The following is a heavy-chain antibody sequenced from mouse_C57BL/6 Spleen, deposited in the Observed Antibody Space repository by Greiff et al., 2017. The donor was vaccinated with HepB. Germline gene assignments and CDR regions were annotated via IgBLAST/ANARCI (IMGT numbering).Heavy chain of an antibody. CDR3: TRDREGTTVTDYFDY. CDR2: ISSGGDYI. V-gene: IGHV5-9-1*02. Sequence: EVHLVESGEGLVKPGGSLKLSCAASGFTFSSYAMSWVRQTPEKRLEWVAYISSGGDYIYYADTVKGRFTISRDNARNTLYLQMSSLKSEDTAMYYCTRDREGTTVTDYFDYWGQGTTLTVSS. D-gene: IGHD2-13*01. J-gene: IGHJ2*01. CDR1: GFTFSSYA.